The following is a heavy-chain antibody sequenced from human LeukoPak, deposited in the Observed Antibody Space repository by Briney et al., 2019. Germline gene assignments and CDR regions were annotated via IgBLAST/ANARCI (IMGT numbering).Heavy chain of an antibody. V-gene: IGHV3-30*02. CDR2: IRYDGSNK. CDR3: ARGVHYDILTGYPYYLDY. CDR1: GFTFSSYD. D-gene: IGHD3-9*01. Sequence: GGSLRLSCAASGFTFSSYDMHWVRQAPGKGLEWVAFIRYDGSNKYYADSVKGRFTISRDNSKNTLYLQMNSLRAEDTAVYYCARGVHYDILTGYPYYLDYWGQGTLVTVSS. J-gene: IGHJ4*02.